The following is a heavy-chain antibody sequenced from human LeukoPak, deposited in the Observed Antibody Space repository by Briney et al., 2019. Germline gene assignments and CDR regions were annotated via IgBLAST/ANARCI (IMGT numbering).Heavy chain of an antibody. CDR3: ARQGYFCYFDY. Sequence: GGSLRLSCAASGFTFSTYGMHWVRQAPGKGLEWVAFIRFDESNKYYADSVKGRFTISRDSSKNTLYLQMSSLRAEDTAVYHCARQGYFCYFDYWGQGTLVTVSS. V-gene: IGHV3-30*02. CDR1: GFTFSTYG. D-gene: IGHD2/OR15-2a*01. CDR2: IRFDESNK. J-gene: IGHJ4*02.